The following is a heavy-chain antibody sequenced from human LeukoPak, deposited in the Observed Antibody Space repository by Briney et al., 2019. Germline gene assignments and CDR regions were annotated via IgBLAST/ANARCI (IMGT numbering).Heavy chain of an antibody. D-gene: IGHD2-15*01. CDR1: GYTFTGYY. V-gene: IGHV1-2*02. CDR2: INPNSGGT. CDR3: AREKGDIVVVVAATVIDIGFDY. J-gene: IGHJ4*02. Sequence: ASVKVSCKASGYTFTGYYMHWVRQATGQGLEWMGWINPNSGGTNYAQKFQGRVTMTRDTSVSTAYMELSRLRSDDTAVYYCAREKGDIVVVVAATVIDIGFDYWGQGTLVTVSS.